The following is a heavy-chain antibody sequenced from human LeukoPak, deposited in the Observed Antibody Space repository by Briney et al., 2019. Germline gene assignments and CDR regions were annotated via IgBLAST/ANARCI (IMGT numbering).Heavy chain of an antibody. D-gene: IGHD5-18*01. J-gene: IGHJ5*02. Sequence: ASVKVSCKASGYTFTSYDINWVRQATGQGLEWMGWMNPNSGNTGYAQKFQGRVTMTRNTSISTAYMELSSLRSEDTAVYYCARVNSYGSRLVRPLGPGNPRAMAPDWFDPWGQGTLVTVSS. CDR2: MNPNSGNT. CDR3: ARVNSYGSRLVRPLGPGNPRAMAPDWFDP. CDR1: GYTFTSYD. V-gene: IGHV1-8*01.